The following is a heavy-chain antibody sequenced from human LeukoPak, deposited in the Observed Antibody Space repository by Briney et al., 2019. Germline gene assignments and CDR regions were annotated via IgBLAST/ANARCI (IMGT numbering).Heavy chain of an antibody. CDR2: LYYGGNT. J-gene: IGHJ3*02. D-gene: IGHD5-12*01. CDR3: ARHTRPRYGGSENAFDI. V-gene: IGHV4-39*01. CDR1: GDSINSRSYY. Sequence: NTSETLSLTCTVSGDSINSRSYYWDWIRQPPGKGLEWIGNLYYGGNTLYNPSLKSRVTISADTSNNQFSLNLSSVTATDTAVYYCARHTRPRYGGSENAFDIWGQGTMVTVSS.